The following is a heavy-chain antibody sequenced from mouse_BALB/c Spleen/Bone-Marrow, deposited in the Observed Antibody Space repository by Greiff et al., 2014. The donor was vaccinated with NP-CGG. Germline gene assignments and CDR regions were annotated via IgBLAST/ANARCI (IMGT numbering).Heavy chain of an antibody. V-gene: IGHV1-87*01. CDR2: IYPGDGDT. CDR3: ARGFPFDY. CDR1: GYTFTSYW. J-gene: IGHJ2*01. Sequence: QVQLKESGAELARPGASVKLSCKASGYTFTSYWMQWVKQRPGQGLEWIGAIYPGDGDTRYTQKFKGKATLTADKSSSTAYTQLSSLASEDSAVYYCARGFPFDYWGQGTTLTVSS.